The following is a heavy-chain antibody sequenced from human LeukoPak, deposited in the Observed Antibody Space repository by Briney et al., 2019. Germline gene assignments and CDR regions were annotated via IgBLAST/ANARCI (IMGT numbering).Heavy chain of an antibody. V-gene: IGHV4-34*01. Sequence: SETLSLTCTVYGGSFSGYYWSWIRQPPGKGLEWIGEINHSGSTNYNPSLKSRVTISVDTSKNQFSLKLSSVTAADTAVYYCARYKTGYCSSTSCPWGAFDIWGQGTMVTVSS. CDR3: ARYKTGYCSSTSCPWGAFDI. J-gene: IGHJ3*02. CDR1: GGSFSGYY. D-gene: IGHD2-2*01. CDR2: INHSGST.